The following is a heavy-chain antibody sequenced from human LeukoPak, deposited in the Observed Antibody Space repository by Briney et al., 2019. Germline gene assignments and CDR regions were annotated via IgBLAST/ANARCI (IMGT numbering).Heavy chain of an antibody. CDR2: LYYSGSP. CDR1: GGSISSYY. D-gene: IGHD1-26*01. V-gene: IGHV4-59*01. Sequence: SETLSLTCTVSGGSISSYYWSWIRQPPGKGLEWIGYLYYSGSPNYSPSLKSRVTISVDTAKNQFSLKLSSVTAADTAVYYCARDVGRGYIDYWGQGTLDTVSS. CDR3: ARDVGRGYIDY. J-gene: IGHJ4*02.